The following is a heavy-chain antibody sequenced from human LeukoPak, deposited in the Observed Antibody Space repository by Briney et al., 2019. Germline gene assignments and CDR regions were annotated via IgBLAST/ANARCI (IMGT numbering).Heavy chain of an antibody. J-gene: IGHJ4*02. Sequence: ASVTVSFTASASTFTSNSISRMRQAHGPGHERMGWISAYNGNTNYAQKLQGRVTMTTDTSTSTAYMELRSLRSDDTAVYYCARSGITNRWVPSAAPSDYWGQGTLVTVSS. V-gene: IGHV1-18*01. CDR2: ISAYNGNT. CDR3: ARSGITNRWVPSAAPSDY. D-gene: IGHD1-14*01. CDR1: ASTFTSNS.